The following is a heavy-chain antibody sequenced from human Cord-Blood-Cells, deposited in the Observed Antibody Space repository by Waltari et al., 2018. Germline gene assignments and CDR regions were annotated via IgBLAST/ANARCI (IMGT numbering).Heavy chain of an antibody. J-gene: IGHJ5*02. CDR2: SNPSGVST. D-gene: IGHD5-18*01. CDR3: ARERGDTNWFDP. CDR1: GYTFPSYY. Sequence: QVQLVQSGAEVKKPGASVKVSCKASGYTFPSYYMHWVRQAPGQGLEWMEISNPSGVSTSYAQKFQGRVTMTRDTSTSTVYMELSSLRSEDTAVYYCARERGDTNWFDPWGQGTLVTVSS. V-gene: IGHV1-46*01.